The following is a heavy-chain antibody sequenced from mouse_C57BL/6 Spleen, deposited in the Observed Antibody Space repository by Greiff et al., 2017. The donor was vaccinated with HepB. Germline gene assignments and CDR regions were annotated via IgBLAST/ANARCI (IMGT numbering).Heavy chain of an antibody. CDR2: IDPSDSYT. CDR3: ARIYYYGSGYFDY. J-gene: IGHJ2*01. D-gene: IGHD1-1*01. V-gene: IGHV1-69*01. CDR1: GYTFTSYW. Sequence: QVQLQQPGAELVMPGASVKLSCKASGYTFTSYWMHWVKQRPGQGLEWIGEIDPSDSYTNYNQKFKGKSTLTVDKSSSTAYMQLSSLTSEDSAVYYCARIYYYGSGYFDYWGQGTTLTVSS.